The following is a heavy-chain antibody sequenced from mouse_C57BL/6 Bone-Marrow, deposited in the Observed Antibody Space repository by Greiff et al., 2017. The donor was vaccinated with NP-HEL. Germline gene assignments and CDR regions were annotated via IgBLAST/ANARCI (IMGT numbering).Heavy chain of an antibody. D-gene: IGHD2-1*01. Sequence: EVKLVESGTVLARPGASVKMSCKTSGYTFTSYWMHWVKQRPGQGLEWIGAIYPGNSDTSYNQKFKGKAKLTAVTSASTAYMELSSLTNEDSAVYNCTRWDYGNYDRFAYWGQGTLVTVSA. V-gene: IGHV1-5*01. CDR1: GYTFTSYW. CDR2: IYPGNSDT. J-gene: IGHJ3*01. CDR3: TRWDYGNYDRFAY.